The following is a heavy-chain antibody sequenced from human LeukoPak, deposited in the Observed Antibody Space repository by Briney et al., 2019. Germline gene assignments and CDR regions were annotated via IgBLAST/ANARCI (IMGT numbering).Heavy chain of an antibody. CDR2: INHSGST. CDR3: ATHYIAAGSWLDP. V-gene: IGHV4-34*01. CDR1: GGSFSGYY. Sequence: SETLSLTCAVYGGSFSGYYWSWIRQPPGKGLEWIGEINHSGSTNYNPSLKSRVTISVDTSKNQFSLKLSSVTAADTAVYYCATHYIAAGSWLDPWGQGTLVTVSS. J-gene: IGHJ5*02. D-gene: IGHD6-25*01.